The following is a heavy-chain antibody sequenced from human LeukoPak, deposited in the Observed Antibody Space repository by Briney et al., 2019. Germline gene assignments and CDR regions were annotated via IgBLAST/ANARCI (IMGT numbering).Heavy chain of an antibody. V-gene: IGHV4-39*01. Sequence: SETLSLTCTVSGGSISSYCWGWIRQPPGKGLEWIGSIYYSGSTYYNPSLKSRVTISVDTSKNQFSLKLSSVTAADTAVYYCARQPCSTSCYFLWYFDLWGRGTLVTVSS. CDR2: IYYSGST. CDR1: GGSISSYC. CDR3: ARQPCSTSCYFLWYFDL. D-gene: IGHD2-2*01. J-gene: IGHJ2*01.